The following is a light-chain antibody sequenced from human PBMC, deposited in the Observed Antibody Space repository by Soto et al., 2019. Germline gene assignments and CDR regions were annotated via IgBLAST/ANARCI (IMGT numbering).Light chain of an antibody. CDR1: QSVSRN. Sequence: EILKSEYPATVSVSPGDRYTLSCRASQSVSRNLAWYQQRPGQAPRLLISGASTRATGIAARFSGSGSGREFTLTISRLQSEDSALYYCQQYSNWHTFGQGTRLEIK. J-gene: IGKJ5*01. CDR3: QQYSNWHT. V-gene: IGKV3-15*01. CDR2: GAS.